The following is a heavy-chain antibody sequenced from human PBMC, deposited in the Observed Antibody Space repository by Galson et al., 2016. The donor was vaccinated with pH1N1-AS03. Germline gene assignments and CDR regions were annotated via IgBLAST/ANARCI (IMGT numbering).Heavy chain of an antibody. CDR1: GFTISGSA. J-gene: IGHJ4*02. V-gene: IGHV3-73*01. D-gene: IGHD2-21*02. Sequence: SLRLSCAASGFTISGSAMHWVRQVPGKGLEWVGRMRSKLANDATVYSEPVKGRFTISRDDSKNTAYLQMNSLRDEDTGVYYCARIVTMSDFDSWGQGTLVTVS. CDR3: ARIVTMSDFDS. CDR2: MRSKLANDAT.